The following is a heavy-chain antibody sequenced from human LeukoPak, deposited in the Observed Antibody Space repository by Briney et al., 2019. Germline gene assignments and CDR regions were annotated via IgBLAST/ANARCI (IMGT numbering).Heavy chain of an antibody. V-gene: IGHV3-23*01. CDR3: AKERGDTYGHELFDY. CDR1: GFTFSSYV. D-gene: IGHD5-18*01. Sequence: GGSLRLSCTTSGFTFSSYVMSWAREAPGKGLVWVTSIGGSDGATYYADSLKGRFTISRDNSQNTMYLQMNSLRAEDTAIYYCAKERGDTYGHELFDYWGQGTLVTVSS. CDR2: IGGSDGAT. J-gene: IGHJ4*02.